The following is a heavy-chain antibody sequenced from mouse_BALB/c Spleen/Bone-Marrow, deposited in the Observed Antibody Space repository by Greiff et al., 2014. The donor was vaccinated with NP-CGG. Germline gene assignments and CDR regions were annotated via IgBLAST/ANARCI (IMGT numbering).Heavy chain of an antibody. CDR2: IWAGGST. J-gene: IGHJ1*01. CDR3: SRVYLWYFDV. Sequence: VMLVESGPGLVAPSQSLSITCTVSGFSLTSYGVHWVRQPPGKGLEWLGVIWAGGSTNYNSALMSRLSISKDNSKSQVLLKMNILQTDDTAMYYCSRVYLWYFDVWGAGTTVTGSS. CDR1: GFSLTSYG. V-gene: IGHV2-9*02. D-gene: IGHD2-3*01.